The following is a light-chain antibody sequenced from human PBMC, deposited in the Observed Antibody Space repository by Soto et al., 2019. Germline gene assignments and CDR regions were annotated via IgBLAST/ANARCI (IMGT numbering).Light chain of an antibody. CDR3: QQYINSPSWT. CDR1: QTVSDNY. Sequence: EIVLTQSPDTLSLSPGERATLSCRASQTVSDNYLAWYQQKRGQPPRLLIYGASTRATGIPDRFSGSGSGTDFTLTINSLQPEDFAVYFCQQYINSPSWTFGQGTKVEIK. V-gene: IGKV3-20*01. CDR2: GAS. J-gene: IGKJ1*01.